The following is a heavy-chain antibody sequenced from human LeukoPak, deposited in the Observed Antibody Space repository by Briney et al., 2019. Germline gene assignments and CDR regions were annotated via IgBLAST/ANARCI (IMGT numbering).Heavy chain of an antibody. CDR1: GFAFSSYA. CDR2: ISRRDDYT. J-gene: IGHJ3*02. Sequence: GGSLRLSCAASGFAFSSYAMSWVRQPPGKGLEWVSVISRRDDYTYFADSVKGRSTISRDNSKNTLYLQMNSLRAEDTAVYYCAKDRWLQIKAAFDIWGQGTLVTVSS. D-gene: IGHD5-24*01. CDR3: AKDRWLQIKAAFDI. V-gene: IGHV3-23*01.